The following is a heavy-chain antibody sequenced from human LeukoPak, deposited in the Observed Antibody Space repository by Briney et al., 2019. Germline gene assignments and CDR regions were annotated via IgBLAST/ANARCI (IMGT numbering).Heavy chain of an antibody. D-gene: IGHD6-19*01. CDR1: GYTLTELS. Sequence: ASVKVSCKVSGYTLTELSMHWVRQAPGKGLEWMGGFDPEDGETIYAQKFQGRVTMTRDTSTSTVYMELSSLRSEDTAVYYCARDRFGRQWLVPGYFDYWGQGTLVTVSS. V-gene: IGHV1-24*01. CDR3: ARDRFGRQWLVPGYFDY. J-gene: IGHJ4*02. CDR2: FDPEDGET.